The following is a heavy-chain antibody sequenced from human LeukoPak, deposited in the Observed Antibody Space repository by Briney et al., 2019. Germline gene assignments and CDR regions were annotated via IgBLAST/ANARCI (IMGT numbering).Heavy chain of an antibody. CDR1: GFTFSDYY. V-gene: IGHV3-11*04. J-gene: IGHJ4*02. CDR3: ARISRIAVASFDF. CDR2: ISSSGSTI. Sequence: NPGGSLRLSCAASGFTFSDYYMSWIRQAPGKGLEWVSYISSSGSTIYYADSVRGRFTISRDNAKNTLYLQMNSLRAEDTAVYYCARISRIAVASFDFWGQGTLVTVSS. D-gene: IGHD6-19*01.